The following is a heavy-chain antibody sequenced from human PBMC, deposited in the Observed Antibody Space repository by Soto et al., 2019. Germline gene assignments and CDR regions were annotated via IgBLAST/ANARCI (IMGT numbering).Heavy chain of an antibody. CDR1: GFTVSSNY. D-gene: IGHD3-22*01. Sequence: GGSLRLSCAASGFTVSSNYMSWVRQAPGKGLEWVSVIYSGGSTYYADSVKGRFTISRDNSKNTLYLQMNSLRAEDAAVYYCARELRPPAYYYDSSGYYDYWGQGTLVTVSS. V-gene: IGHV3-53*01. CDR2: IYSGGST. CDR3: ARELRPPAYYYDSSGYYDY. J-gene: IGHJ4*02.